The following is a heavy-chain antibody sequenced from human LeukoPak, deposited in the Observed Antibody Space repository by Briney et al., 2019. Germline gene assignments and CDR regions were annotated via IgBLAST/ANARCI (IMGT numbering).Heavy chain of an antibody. D-gene: IGHD3-22*01. CDR1: GFTFSSYW. V-gene: IGHV3-7*01. CDR3: ARWGFHYDSSGLDAFDI. Sequence: PGGSLRLSCAASGFTFSSYWMSWVRQAPGKGLEWVANIKQDGSEKYYVDSVKGRFTISRDNAKNSLYLQMNSLRAEDTAVYYCARWGFHYDSSGLDAFDIWGQGTMVTVSS. CDR2: IKQDGSEK. J-gene: IGHJ3*02.